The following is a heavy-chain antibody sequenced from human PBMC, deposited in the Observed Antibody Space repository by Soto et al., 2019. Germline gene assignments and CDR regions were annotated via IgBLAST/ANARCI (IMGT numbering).Heavy chain of an antibody. D-gene: IGHD3-9*01. V-gene: IGHV1-69*13. CDR2: IIPIFGTA. Sequence: SVKVSCKASGGTFSSYAISWVRQAPGQGLEWKGRIIPIFGTANYAQKIQGRVTITADESTSTAYMELSSLRSEDTSVYYCATNYDILTGYYGFNYWGQGTLVTVSS. CDR3: ATNYDILTGYYGFNY. CDR1: GGTFSSYA. J-gene: IGHJ4*02.